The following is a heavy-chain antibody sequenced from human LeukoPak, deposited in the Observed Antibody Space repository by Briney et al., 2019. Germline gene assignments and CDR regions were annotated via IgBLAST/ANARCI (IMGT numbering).Heavy chain of an antibody. D-gene: IGHD3-22*01. V-gene: IGHV3-30*03. CDR2: ISYDGSNK. J-gene: IGHJ4*02. CDR1: GFTFSSYG. Sequence: GGSLRLSCAASGFTFSSYGMHWVRQAPGKGLEWVAVISYDGSNKYYADSVKGRFTISRDNSKNTLYLQMNSLRAEDTAVYYCARAGSSYYYDSSGFDYWGQGTLVTVSS. CDR3: ARAGSSYYYDSSGFDY.